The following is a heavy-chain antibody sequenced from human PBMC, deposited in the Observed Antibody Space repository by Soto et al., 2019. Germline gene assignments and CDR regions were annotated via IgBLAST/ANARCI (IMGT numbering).Heavy chain of an antibody. D-gene: IGHD2-2*01. J-gene: IGHJ4*02. Sequence: ASVKVSCKSSGYTFSMSGISWARQAPGKGLEWMGGFDPEDGETIYAQKFQGRVTMTEDTSTDTAYMELSSLRSEDTAVYYCARGEERVAMPSGYWGQGTLVTVSS. V-gene: IGHV1-24*01. CDR1: GYTFSMSG. CDR2: FDPEDGET. CDR3: ARGEERVAMPSGY.